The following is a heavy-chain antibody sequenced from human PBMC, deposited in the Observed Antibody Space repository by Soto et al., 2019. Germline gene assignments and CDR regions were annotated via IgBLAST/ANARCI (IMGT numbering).Heavy chain of an antibody. V-gene: IGHV3-13*01. D-gene: IGHD3-10*01. CDR3: ARGGGFGEQHSDAFDI. Sequence: EVQLVESGGGLVQAGGSLRLSCAASGFTFSGYGMHWVRQAAGESLEWVSVIGTSGHAFYAGSVKGRFTITREDAKNSVYLQMNSLRDGDTAVYYGARGGGFGEQHSDAFDIWGQGTMVTVSS. CDR1: GFTFSGYG. J-gene: IGHJ3*02. CDR2: IGTSGHA.